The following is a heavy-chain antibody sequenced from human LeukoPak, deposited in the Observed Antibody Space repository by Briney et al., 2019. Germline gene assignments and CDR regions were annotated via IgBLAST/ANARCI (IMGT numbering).Heavy chain of an antibody. J-gene: IGHJ5*02. Sequence: PGGSLRLSCATSGFTFTSQALSWVRQAPGRGLEWVSSFTGAAGNIHYADSVEGRFTLSRDISKETVYLQMNSLRVDDTAMYFCAAGGGNTFNPWGQGILVTVPS. V-gene: IGHV3-23*01. D-gene: IGHD4-23*01. CDR3: AAGGGNTFNP. CDR1: GFTFTSQA. CDR2: FTGAAGNI.